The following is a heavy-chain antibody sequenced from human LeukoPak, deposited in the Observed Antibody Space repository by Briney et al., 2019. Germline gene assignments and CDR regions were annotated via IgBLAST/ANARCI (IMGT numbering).Heavy chain of an antibody. D-gene: IGHD6-13*01. CDR3: ARGIGDNWFDP. CDR2: IYHSGST. Sequence: SETLSLTCAVSGGSISSGGYSWSWLRQPPGKGLEWIGYIYHSGSTYYNPSLKSRVTISVDRSKNQFSLKLSSVTAADTAVYYCARGIGDNWFDPWGQGTLVTVSS. V-gene: IGHV4-30-2*01. CDR1: GGSISSGGYS. J-gene: IGHJ5*02.